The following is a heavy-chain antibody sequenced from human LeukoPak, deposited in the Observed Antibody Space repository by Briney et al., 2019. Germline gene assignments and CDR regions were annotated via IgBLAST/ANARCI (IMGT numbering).Heavy chain of an antibody. CDR2: INHSGST. CDR3: ARAGIVARPGYYYMDV. J-gene: IGHJ6*03. D-gene: IGHD6-6*01. CDR1: GGSFSGYY. Sequence: PSETLSLTCAVYGGSFSGYYWSRIRQPPGKGLEWIGEINHSGSTNYNPSLKSRVTISVDTSKNQFSLKLSSVTAADTAVYYCARAGIVARPGYYYMDVWGKGATVTVSS. V-gene: IGHV4-34*01.